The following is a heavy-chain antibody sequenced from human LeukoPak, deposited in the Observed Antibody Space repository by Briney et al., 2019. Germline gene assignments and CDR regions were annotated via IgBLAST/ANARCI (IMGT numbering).Heavy chain of an antibody. Sequence: SETLSLTCTVSGGSISSSSYYWGWIRQPPGKGLEWIGSIYYSGSTYYNPSLKSRVTISVDTSKNQFSLKLSSVTAADTAVYYCARRPLYSSGWTRCPFEYWGQGAPVTGSS. CDR3: ARRPLYSSGWTRCPFEY. V-gene: IGHV4-39*01. CDR2: IYYSGST. D-gene: IGHD6-19*01. J-gene: IGHJ4*02. CDR1: GGSISSSSYY.